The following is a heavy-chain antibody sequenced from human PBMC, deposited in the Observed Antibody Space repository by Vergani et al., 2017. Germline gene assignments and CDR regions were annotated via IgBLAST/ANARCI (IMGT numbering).Heavy chain of an antibody. CDR3: ARVSCSSTGCYGYFQH. J-gene: IGHJ1*01. Sequence: QVQLVESGGGVVQPGRSLRLSCAASGFTFSSYAMHWVRQAPGKGLEWVAVISYDGSNKYYADSGNGRFTISRDNSNNPLYLQMNSLRAEDTAVYYCARVSCSSTGCYGYFQHWGQGTLVSVSS. CDR2: ISYDGSNK. CDR1: GFTFSSYA. V-gene: IGHV3-30*04. D-gene: IGHD2-2*01.